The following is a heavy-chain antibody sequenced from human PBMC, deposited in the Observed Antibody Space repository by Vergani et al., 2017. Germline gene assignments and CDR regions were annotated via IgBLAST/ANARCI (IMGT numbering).Heavy chain of an antibody. V-gene: IGHV3-30*02. J-gene: IGHJ4*02. D-gene: IGHD5-24*01. CDR1: GFTFSTFG. Sequence: QVQLVESGGGVVQPGGSLRLSCAASGFTFSTFGMHWVRQAPGKGLEWVAFIRYDGSNKYYADSVKGRFTISRDNSKNTVYVQMSSLRSEDTAVYYCAKERDGREDRLPDYWGQGTLVTVSS. CDR2: IRYDGSNK. CDR3: AKERDGREDRLPDY.